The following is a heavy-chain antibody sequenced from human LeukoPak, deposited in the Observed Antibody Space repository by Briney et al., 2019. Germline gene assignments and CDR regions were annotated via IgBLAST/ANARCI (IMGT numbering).Heavy chain of an antibody. V-gene: IGHV4-39*01. CDR2: MPYSGRT. CDR1: GGXIISGTYY. Sequence: SETLSLTCTVSGGXIISGTYYWGWLRQAPGKGLEWIGSMPYSGRTYQNSALKSRLTISVDTSKNQLSLKLSSVTAADTAVYYCARLWSGFRPPDYGGQGTPVTVSS. D-gene: IGHD3-3*01. J-gene: IGHJ4*02. CDR3: ARLWSGFRPPDY.